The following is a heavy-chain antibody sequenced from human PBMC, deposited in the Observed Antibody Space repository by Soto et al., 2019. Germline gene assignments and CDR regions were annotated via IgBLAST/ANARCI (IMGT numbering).Heavy chain of an antibody. CDR1: GFDFSNHA. Sequence: QVQLVESGGGVVQPGRSLRLSCAASGFDFSNHAMHWVRQPPGKAPEWLATISFDGGDEFYADSVKGRFTISRDNSKSTLSLHMNSLRAEDTAVYSCVKFCGGDCYNYWGQGTLVTGSS. V-gene: IGHV3-30-3*02. D-gene: IGHD2-21*02. J-gene: IGHJ4*02. CDR2: ISFDGGDE. CDR3: VKFCGGDCYNY.